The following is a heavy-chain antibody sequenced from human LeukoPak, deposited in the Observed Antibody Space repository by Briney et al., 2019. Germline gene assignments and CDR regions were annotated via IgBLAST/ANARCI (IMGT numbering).Heavy chain of an antibody. CDR2: IKSKTDGGTT. D-gene: IGHD6-13*01. Sequence: PGGSLRLSCAASGFTFSNAWMSWVRQAPGKGLEWVGRIKSKTDGGTTDYAAPVKGRFTISRDDSKNTLYLQMNSLKTEDTAVYYCTTVGAAAGTAGDYYYYGMDVWGQGATVTVSS. CDR3: TTVGAAAGTAGDYYYYGMDV. V-gene: IGHV3-15*01. J-gene: IGHJ6*02. CDR1: GFTFSNAW.